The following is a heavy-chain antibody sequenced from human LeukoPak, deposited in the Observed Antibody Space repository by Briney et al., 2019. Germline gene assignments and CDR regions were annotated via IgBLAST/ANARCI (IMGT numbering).Heavy chain of an antibody. CDR2: IYYSGST. D-gene: IGHD5-12*01. J-gene: IGHJ4*02. CDR3: ARDVTNSGYDSGDY. CDR1: GGSFSGYY. Sequence: PSETLSLTCAVYGGSFSGYYWSWIRQPPGKGLEWIGYIYYSGSTNYNPSLKSRVTISVDTSKNQFSLKLSSVTAADTAVYYCARDVTNSGYDSGDYWGQGTLVTVSS. V-gene: IGHV4-59*01.